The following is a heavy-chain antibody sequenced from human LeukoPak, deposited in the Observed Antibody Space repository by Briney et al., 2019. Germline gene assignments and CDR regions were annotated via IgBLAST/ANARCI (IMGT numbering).Heavy chain of an antibody. Sequence: GGSLRLSCAASGFTFSNSAMSWVRQAPGKGLEWVSTLSGSGITTYYADSVKGRFTISRDNSKNTLYLQMNGLRAEDTAVYYCAKGIYSSGWSYFDYWGHGTLVTVSS. V-gene: IGHV3-23*01. CDR1: GFTFSNSA. J-gene: IGHJ4*01. CDR2: LSGSGITT. CDR3: AKGIYSSGWSYFDY. D-gene: IGHD6-19*01.